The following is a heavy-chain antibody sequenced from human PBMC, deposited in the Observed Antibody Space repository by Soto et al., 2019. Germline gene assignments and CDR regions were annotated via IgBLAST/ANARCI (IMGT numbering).Heavy chain of an antibody. Sequence: SETLSLTCAVSGGSISSGGYSWSWIRQPPGKGLEWIGYIYYSGSTYYNPSLKSRVTISVDTSKNQFSLKLSSVTAADTAVYYCARERTAMVRSYYYYYGMDVWGQGTTVTVSS. V-gene: IGHV4-30-2*05. CDR1: GGSISSGGYS. D-gene: IGHD5-18*01. J-gene: IGHJ6*02. CDR3: ARERTAMVRSYYYYYGMDV. CDR2: IYYSGST.